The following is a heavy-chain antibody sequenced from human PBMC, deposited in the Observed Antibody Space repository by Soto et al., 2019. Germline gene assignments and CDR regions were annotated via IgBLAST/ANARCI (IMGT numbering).Heavy chain of an antibody. V-gene: IGHV1-69*02. D-gene: IGHD3-10*01. CDR2: IIPILGIA. Sequence: ASVKVSCKASGGTFSSYTISWVLQAPGQGLEWMGRIIPILGIANYAQKFQGRVTITADKSTSTAYMELSSLRSEDTAVYYCARAEPDGPGKWYYYYMDVWGKGTTVTVSS. CDR1: GGTFSSYT. J-gene: IGHJ6*03. CDR3: ARAEPDGPGKWYYYYMDV.